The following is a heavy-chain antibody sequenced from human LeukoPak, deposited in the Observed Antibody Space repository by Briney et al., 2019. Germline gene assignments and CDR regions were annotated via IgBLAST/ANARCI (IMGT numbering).Heavy chain of an antibody. CDR3: SRGRYCSSTSCYIDY. CDR2: ISGSAGST. D-gene: IGHD2-2*02. V-gene: IGHV3-23*01. CDR1: GFTFSNYA. Sequence: RGSLRLSCATSGFTFSNYAMGWVRQAPGKGLEWVSGISGSAGSTYYADSVKGRFTISRDNSKNTLYLQMNSLRAEDTAVYYCSRGRYCSSTSCYIDYWGQGTLVTVAS. J-gene: IGHJ4*02.